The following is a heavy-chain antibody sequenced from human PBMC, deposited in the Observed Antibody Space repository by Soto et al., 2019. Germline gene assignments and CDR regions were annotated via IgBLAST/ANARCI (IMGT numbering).Heavy chain of an antibody. J-gene: IGHJ5*02. Sequence: GASVKVSCKASGYTFTSYGISWVRQASGQGFEWMGWINPNSGGTNYAQKFQGWVTMTRDSSISTAYMELSRLRFDETAVYYCARSIAARPNWCDPWGQGTLVTVSS. V-gene: IGHV1-2*04. CDR2: INPNSGGT. D-gene: IGHD6-6*01. CDR1: GYTFTSYG. CDR3: ARSIAARPNWCDP.